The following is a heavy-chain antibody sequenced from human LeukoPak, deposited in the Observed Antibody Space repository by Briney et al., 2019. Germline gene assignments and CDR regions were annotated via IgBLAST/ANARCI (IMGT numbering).Heavy chain of an antibody. V-gene: IGHV4-34*01. CDR3: ARAWIAYDY. J-gene: IGHJ4*02. CDR1: GGSFSGYY. D-gene: IGHD2-2*03. Sequence: ASETLSLTCAVYGGSFSGYYWSWLRQPLGKGLEWIGEINHSGSTNYNPSLKSRVTISVDTSKNQFSLKLSSVTAADTAVYYCARAWIAYDYWGQGTLVTVSS. CDR2: INHSGST.